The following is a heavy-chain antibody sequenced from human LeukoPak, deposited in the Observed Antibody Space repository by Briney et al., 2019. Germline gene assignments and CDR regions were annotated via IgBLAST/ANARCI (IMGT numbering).Heavy chain of an antibody. CDR2: IIPIFGTA. J-gene: IGHJ3*02. CDR1: GGTFSSYA. V-gene: IGHV1-69*01. Sequence: GSSVKVSCKASGGTFSSYAIRWVRQAPGQGLEWMGGIIPIFGTANYAQKFQGRVTITADESTSTAYMELSSLRSEDTAVYYCARGGIFGVVIPLDIWGQGTMVTVSS. CDR3: ARGGIFGVVIPLDI. D-gene: IGHD3-3*01.